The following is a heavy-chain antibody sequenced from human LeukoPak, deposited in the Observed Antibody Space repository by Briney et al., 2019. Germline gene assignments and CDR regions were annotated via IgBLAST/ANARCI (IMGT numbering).Heavy chain of an antibody. V-gene: IGHV4-39*01. CDR1: GGSITTSDFD. CDR3: ARFKGGTGFDY. Sequence: SQTLSLTCTVSGGSITTSDFDWAWIRQPPGQGFEWIATISSSGKAYYYPSLMSRVTISVDTSKNQFSLDVTSVTAADTCLFYCARFKGGTGFDYWGRGILVIVS. D-gene: IGHD1-26*01. J-gene: IGHJ4*02. CDR2: ISSSGKA.